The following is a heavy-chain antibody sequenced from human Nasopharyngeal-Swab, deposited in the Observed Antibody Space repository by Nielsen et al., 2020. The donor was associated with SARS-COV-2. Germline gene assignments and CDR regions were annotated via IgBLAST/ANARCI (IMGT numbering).Heavy chain of an antibody. V-gene: IGHV1-69*01. Sequence: WVRQAPGQGLEWMGGIIPIFGTANYEQKFQGRGTRTEEEATSTAERELSSLRSEDTAVYYCARGIPPYSISSNWFDPWGQGTLVTVSS. CDR2: IIPIFGTA. J-gene: IGHJ5*02. D-gene: IGHD6-6*01. CDR3: ARGIPPYSISSNWFDP.